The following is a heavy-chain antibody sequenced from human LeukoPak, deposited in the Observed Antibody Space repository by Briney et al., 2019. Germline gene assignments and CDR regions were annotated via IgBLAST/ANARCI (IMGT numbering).Heavy chain of an antibody. Sequence: GGSLRLSCAASGFTFSSYGMHWVRQAPGKGLEWVAVIWYDGRNKYYADSVKGRFTISRDNSKNTLYLQMNSLRAEDTAVYYCAKARITMVRGVIGYWGRGTLVTVSS. V-gene: IGHV3-30*02. CDR1: GFTFSSYG. CDR2: IWYDGRNK. D-gene: IGHD3-10*01. CDR3: AKARITMVRGVIGY. J-gene: IGHJ4*02.